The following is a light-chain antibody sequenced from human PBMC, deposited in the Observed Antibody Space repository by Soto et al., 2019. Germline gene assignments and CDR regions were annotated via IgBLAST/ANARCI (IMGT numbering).Light chain of an antibody. J-gene: IGKJ4*01. V-gene: IGKV3-20*01. CDR2: SAS. CDR1: QSVNSNY. CDR3: QQQSGGSVT. Sequence: EVVLTQSPGTLSLSPGERATLSCRASQSVNSNYLGWYQQRPGQAPRLLIYSASSRQSGIPNRFTGSGSGTDLTLTISRLEPEDFAVYYGQQQSGGSVTFGGGTTVDIK.